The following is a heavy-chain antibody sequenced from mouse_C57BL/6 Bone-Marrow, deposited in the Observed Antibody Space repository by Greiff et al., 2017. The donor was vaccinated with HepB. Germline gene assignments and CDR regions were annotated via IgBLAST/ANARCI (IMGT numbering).Heavy chain of an antibody. CDR2: IDPANGNT. CDR1: GYTFTSYW. D-gene: IGHD1-1*01. V-gene: IGHV14-3*01. CDR3: ARYYYGPWYFDV. Sequence: EVQLQQSGAELVRPGTSVKLSCKASGYTFTSYWMHWVKQRPEQGLEWIGRIDPANGNTKYAPKFQGKATITADTSSNTAYLQLSSLTSEDTAIYYYARYYYGPWYFDVWGTGTTVTVSS. J-gene: IGHJ1*03.